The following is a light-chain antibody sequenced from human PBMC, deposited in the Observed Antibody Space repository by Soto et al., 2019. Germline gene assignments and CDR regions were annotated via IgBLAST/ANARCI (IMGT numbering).Light chain of an antibody. CDR3: QFYDSSKGV. V-gene: IGLV6-57*03. CDR2: EDN. CDR1: SGSIASNY. J-gene: IGLJ2*01. Sequence: FMLTQPHSVSESPGKTVTISCTRSSGSIASNYVEWYQQRPGSGPTTVIYEDNQRPSVVPVRFSGSIDSSSNSASLTISGLKPEDEADYYCQFYDSSKGVFGGGTKVTVL.